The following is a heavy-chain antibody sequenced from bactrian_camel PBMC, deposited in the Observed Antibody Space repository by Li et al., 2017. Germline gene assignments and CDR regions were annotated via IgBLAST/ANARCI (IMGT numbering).Heavy chain of an antibody. Sequence: QLVESGGGLVQPGGSLSLSCATSGFTFSSYFMTWVRQAPGKGLEWVSGIYSAGTNTYYADSVKGRFTISRDNAKNMLYLQMNSLEPEDTAVYYCTLARMDWTPGILDWGQGTQVTVS. CDR2: IYSAGTNT. J-gene: IGHJ4*01. CDR3: TLARMDWTPGILD. D-gene: IGHD1*01. CDR1: GFTFSSYF. V-gene: IGHV3S6*01.